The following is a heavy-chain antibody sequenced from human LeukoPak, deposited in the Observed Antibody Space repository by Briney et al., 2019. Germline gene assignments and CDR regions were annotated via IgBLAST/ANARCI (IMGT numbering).Heavy chain of an antibody. Sequence: PSVKVSCKASGYTFTSYYMHWVRQAPGQGRELMGIINPSGGSTSYAQRVQGRVTMTRDMSTSTVYMELSSLRSEDTAVYYCARAPLELGDWFDPWGPGTLVTVSS. CDR3: ARAPLELGDWFDP. D-gene: IGHD1-7*01. CDR1: GYTFTSYY. J-gene: IGHJ5*02. CDR2: INPSGGST. V-gene: IGHV1-46*01.